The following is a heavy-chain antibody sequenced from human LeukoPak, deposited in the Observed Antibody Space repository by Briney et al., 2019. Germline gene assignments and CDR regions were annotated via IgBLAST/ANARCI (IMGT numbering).Heavy chain of an antibody. V-gene: IGHV1-2*02. D-gene: IGHD3-22*01. CDR3: ARGRDYSDYYDSSAAFDI. J-gene: IGHJ3*02. CDR2: INPNSGGT. Sequence: ASVKVSCKASGYTFTGYYMHWVRQAPGQGLEWMGWINPNSGGTNYAQKFQGRVTMTRDTSISTAYMELSRLRSDDTAVYYCARGRDYSDYYDSSAAFDIWGQGTMVTVSS. CDR1: GYTFTGYY.